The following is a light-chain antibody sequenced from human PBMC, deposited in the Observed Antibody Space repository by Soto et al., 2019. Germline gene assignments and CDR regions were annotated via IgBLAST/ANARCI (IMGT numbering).Light chain of an antibody. V-gene: IGKV3-20*01. J-gene: IGKJ1*01. CDR2: GTS. CDR3: LQYDTSPRT. Sequence: EIVLTQSPDTLSVYPGEGATLSCRASQSIPSKFLAWYQQRPGQAPSLLIHGTSNRATGIPDRFSGSASGTDFLLTISRLEPEDFAVYYCLQYDTSPRTFGQGTKVECK. CDR1: QSIPSKF.